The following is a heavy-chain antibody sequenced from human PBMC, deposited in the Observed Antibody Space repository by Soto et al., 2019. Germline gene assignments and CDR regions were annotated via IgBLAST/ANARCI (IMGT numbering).Heavy chain of an antibody. J-gene: IGHJ3*02. Sequence: SETLSLTCTVSGGSISSYYWSWIRQPPGKGLEWIGYIYYSGSTNYNPSLKSRVTISVDTSKNQFSLKLSSVTAADTAVYYCAGLPPYVGVDAFAICGQWTMVT. CDR3: AGLPPYVGVDAFAI. D-gene: IGHD3-16*01. CDR2: IYYSGST. CDR1: GGSISSYY. V-gene: IGHV4-59*01.